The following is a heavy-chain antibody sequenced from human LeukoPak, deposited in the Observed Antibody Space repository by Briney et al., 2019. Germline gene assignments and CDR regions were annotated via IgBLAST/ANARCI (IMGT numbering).Heavy chain of an antibody. J-gene: IGHJ6*03. D-gene: IGHD3-3*01. CDR2: IKQDGSEK. V-gene: IGHV3-7*01. Sequence: GGSLRLSXATSGFSFSSHSMSWVSQVPVKGLEWVANIKQDGSEKHYVDSVRGRFSISRDNTKHSLYLQMNSLRAEDTAVYYCARAMGTSYGFWSGSYTVSYYYYMDVWGKGTTVTVSS. CDR1: GFSFSSHS. CDR3: ARAMGTSYGFWSGSYTVSYYYYMDV.